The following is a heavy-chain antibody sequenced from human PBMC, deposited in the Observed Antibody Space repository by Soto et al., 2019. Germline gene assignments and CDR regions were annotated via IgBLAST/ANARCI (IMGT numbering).Heavy chain of an antibody. D-gene: IGHD3-22*01. CDR1: GGTFSSYA. CDR2: IIPIFGTA. CDR3: ARDGYYYDSSGYELVDY. V-gene: IGHV1-69*01. J-gene: IGHJ4*02. Sequence: QVQLVQSGAEVKKPGSSVKVSCKASGGTFSSYAISWVRQAPGQGLEWMGGIIPIFGTANYAQKFQGRVTITADESTSTDYMELSSLRSDDTAVYYCARDGYYYDSSGYELVDYWGQGTLVTVSS.